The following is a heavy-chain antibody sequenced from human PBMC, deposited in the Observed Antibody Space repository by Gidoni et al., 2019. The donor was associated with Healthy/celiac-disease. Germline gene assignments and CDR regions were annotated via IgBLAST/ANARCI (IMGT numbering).Heavy chain of an antibody. CDR2: IYHSGST. CDR1: GGSISSSNW. CDR3: ARDYYGSGSRSSQFDY. J-gene: IGHJ4*02. V-gene: IGHV4-4*02. D-gene: IGHD3-10*01. Sequence: GTLSLTCAVSGGSISSSNWWSWVRQPPGKGLEWIGAIYHSGSTNYNPSLKSRVTISLDKSKNQFSLKLSSVTAADTAVYYCARDYYGSGSRSSQFDYWGQGTLVTVSS.